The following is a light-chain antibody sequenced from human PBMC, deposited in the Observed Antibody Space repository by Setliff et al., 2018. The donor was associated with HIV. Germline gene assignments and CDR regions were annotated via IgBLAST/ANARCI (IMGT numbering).Light chain of an antibody. CDR3: GAWDDTLNVYV. Sequence: QSVLAQPPSVSAAPGQRVTVSCSANSSHFGADSISWYRQSPGTAPPFLIDVNHQRPSEIPDRFSASTSGTSATLTITGLQSGDEADYYCGAWDDTLNVYVFGAGTKVTVL. CDR1: SSHFGADS. V-gene: IGLV1-51*01. J-gene: IGLJ1*01. CDR2: VNH.